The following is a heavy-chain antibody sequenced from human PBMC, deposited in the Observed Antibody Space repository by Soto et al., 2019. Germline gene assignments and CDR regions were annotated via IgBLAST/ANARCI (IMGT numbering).Heavy chain of an antibody. Sequence: PGGSLRLSCAASGFTFSNAWMSWVRQAPGKGLEWVGRIKSKTDGGTTDYAAPVKGRFTISRDDSKNTLYLQMNSLKTEDTAVYYCTTVRMDRPYYYWYFDLWGRGTLVTVSS. CDR3: TTVRMDRPYYYWYFDL. D-gene: IGHD1-26*01. CDR1: GFTFSNAW. CDR2: IKSKTDGGTT. V-gene: IGHV3-15*01. J-gene: IGHJ2*01.